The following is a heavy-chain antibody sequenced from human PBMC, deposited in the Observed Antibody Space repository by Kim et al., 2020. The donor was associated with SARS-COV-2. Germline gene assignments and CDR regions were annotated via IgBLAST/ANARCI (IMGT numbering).Heavy chain of an antibody. Sequence: GGSLRLSCAASGFTFSSYSMNWVRQAPGKGLEWVSYISSSSSTIYYADSVKGRFTISRDNAKNSLYLQMNSLRDEDTAVYYCASTSGTSCYPLKTQLDYCYYYYGMDVWGQGTTVTVSS. CDR1: GFTFSSYS. J-gene: IGHJ6*02. V-gene: IGHV3-48*02. CDR3: ASTSGTSCYPLKTQLDYCYYYYGMDV. D-gene: IGHD2-2*01. CDR2: ISSSSSTI.